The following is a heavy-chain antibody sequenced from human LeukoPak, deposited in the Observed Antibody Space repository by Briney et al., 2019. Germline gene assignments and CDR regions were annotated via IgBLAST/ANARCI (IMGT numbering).Heavy chain of an antibody. CDR1: GFTFSSYA. J-gene: IGHJ4*02. D-gene: IGHD3-22*01. CDR2: ISGSGGST. CDR3: APHYYDSSGYSYFDY. Sequence: GASLRLSCAASGFTFSSYAMSWVRQAPGKGLEWVSAISGSGGSTYYADSVKGRFTISRDNSKNTLYLQMSSLRAEDTAVYYCAPHYYDSSGYSYFDYWGQGTLVTVSS. V-gene: IGHV3-23*01.